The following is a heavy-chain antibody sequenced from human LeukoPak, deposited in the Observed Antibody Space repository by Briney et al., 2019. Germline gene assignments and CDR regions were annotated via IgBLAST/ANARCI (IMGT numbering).Heavy chain of an antibody. Sequence: GGSLRLSCAASGFTFNTFNMNWVRQAPGKGLEWVSSITSGGDYTYYADSVKGRFTTSRDNAKNSLSLQLNSLRVEDTAVYYCARGHYDVLAASYKWTPDYWGQGTLVTVSS. CDR2: ITSGGDYT. CDR1: GFTFNTFN. CDR3: ARGHYDVLAASYKWTPDY. J-gene: IGHJ4*02. V-gene: IGHV3-21*01. D-gene: IGHD3-9*01.